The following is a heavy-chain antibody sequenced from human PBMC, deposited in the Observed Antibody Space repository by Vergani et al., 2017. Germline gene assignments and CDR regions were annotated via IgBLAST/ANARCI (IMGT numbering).Heavy chain of an antibody. CDR3: ARVNPYVDFDI. V-gene: IGHV4-61*02. J-gene: IGHJ3*02. D-gene: IGHD3-16*01. CDR1: GGSFNSGSYY. Sequence: QVQLQESGPGLVKPSQTLSLTCTVSGGSFNSGSYYWSWRRQPAGKRLEWIERIHTNGVIHYNPSLNSRAPISVNTSQNQISLKLTSVTATDTAIYFCARVNPYVDFDIWGQGTMITVSS. CDR2: IHTNGVI.